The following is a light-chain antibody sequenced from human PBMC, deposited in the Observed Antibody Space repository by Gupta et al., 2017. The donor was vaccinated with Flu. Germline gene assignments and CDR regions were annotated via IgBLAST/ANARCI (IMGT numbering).Light chain of an antibody. J-gene: IGKJ3*01. CDR1: QSGFYSSNNKNY. V-gene: IGKV4-1*01. CDR3: RQDYSTPIVT. Sequence: DIVMTQPPDSLAVSLGERATISCKSSQSGFYSSNNKNYLAWYKQKPGQPPKLLIYWASTRESEVTDRFSGSGSGRDFALSISSRQPEDVAVYYCRQDYSTPIVTFGHGTKVDIK. CDR2: WAS.